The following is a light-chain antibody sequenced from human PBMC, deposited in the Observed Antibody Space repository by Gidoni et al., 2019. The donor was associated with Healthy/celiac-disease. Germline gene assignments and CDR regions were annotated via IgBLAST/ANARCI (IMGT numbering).Light chain of an antibody. CDR3: QQSYSTLWT. CDR1: QSISSY. V-gene: IGKV1-39*01. J-gene: IGKJ1*01. Sequence: DIQMTQSPSSLSASVGDRVTITCRASQSISSYLNWYQQKPGKAPKLLIYAASSGSGTDFTLTISSLQPEDFATYYCQQSYSTLWTFGQGTKVEIK. CDR2: AAS.